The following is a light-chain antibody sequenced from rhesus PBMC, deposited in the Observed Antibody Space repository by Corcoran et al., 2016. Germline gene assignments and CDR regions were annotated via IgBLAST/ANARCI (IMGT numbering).Light chain of an antibody. J-gene: IGKJ1*01. V-gene: IGKV1-25*01. CDR2: EAS. CDR1: QAIIND. Sequence: DIQMTQSPSSLPASVGDRVTITCRASQAIINDLAWYQRKPGGAPNPLIFEASSRHSGIPSRFSGSGSGTDFTLTISRLQPEDSATYYCQHYHTYPWTFGQGTQVEIK. CDR3: QHYHTYPWT.